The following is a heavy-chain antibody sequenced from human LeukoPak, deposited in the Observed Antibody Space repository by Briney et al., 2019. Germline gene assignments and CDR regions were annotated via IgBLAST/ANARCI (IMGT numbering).Heavy chain of an antibody. J-gene: IGHJ4*02. CDR2: IYTDGSTK. Sequence: PGGSLRLSCAASGFIFSNSGMHWVRQAPGKGLEWVTVIYTDGSTKYYADSVKGRFTISRDNSQNTLYLQMNSLRADDTAVYYCARNSGGRRYYFTDWGQGTLVTVSS. V-gene: IGHV3-33*01. CDR3: ARNSGGRRYYFTD. CDR1: GFIFSNSG. D-gene: IGHD3-10*01.